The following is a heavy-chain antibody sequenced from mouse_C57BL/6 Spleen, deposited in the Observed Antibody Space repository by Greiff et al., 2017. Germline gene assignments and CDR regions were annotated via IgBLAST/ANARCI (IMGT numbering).Heavy chain of an antibody. Sequence: QVQLQQSGAELVMPGASVKLSCKASGYTFTSYWMHWVKQRPGQGLEWIGEIDPSDSYTNYNQKFKGKSTLTVDKSSSTAYMQLSSLTSEDSAVYYCARTSYGSSSFDYWGQGTTLTVSS. J-gene: IGHJ2*01. CDR3: ARTSYGSSSFDY. CDR2: IDPSDSYT. CDR1: GYTFTSYW. V-gene: IGHV1-69*01. D-gene: IGHD1-1*01.